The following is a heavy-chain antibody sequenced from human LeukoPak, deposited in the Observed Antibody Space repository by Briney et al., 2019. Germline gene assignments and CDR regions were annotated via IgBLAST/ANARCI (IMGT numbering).Heavy chain of an antibody. Sequence: ASVKVSCKASGYTFIGYHMHWVRQAPGQGLEWMGRINPNSGDTNYAQKFQGRVAMTRDTPISTAFMELTRLRSDDTAVYYCARDYCSSTSCLFDYWGQGTLVTVSS. CDR1: GYTFIGYH. D-gene: IGHD2-2*01. J-gene: IGHJ4*02. CDR3: ARDYCSSTSCLFDY. V-gene: IGHV1-2*06. CDR2: INPNSGDT.